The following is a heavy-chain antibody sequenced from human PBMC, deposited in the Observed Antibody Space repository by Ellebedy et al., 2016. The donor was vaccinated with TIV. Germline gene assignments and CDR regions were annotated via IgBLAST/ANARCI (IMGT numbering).Heavy chain of an antibody. Sequence: AASVKVSCKASGYTFTSYYMHWVRQAPGQGLEWMGIINPSGGSTSYAQKFQGRVTMTRDTSTNTAYMELRSLRSDDTAVYYCARAMTTVTTDYWGQGTLVTVSS. J-gene: IGHJ4*02. D-gene: IGHD4-17*01. CDR3: ARAMTTVTTDY. CDR2: INPSGGST. CDR1: GYTFTSYY. V-gene: IGHV1-46*01.